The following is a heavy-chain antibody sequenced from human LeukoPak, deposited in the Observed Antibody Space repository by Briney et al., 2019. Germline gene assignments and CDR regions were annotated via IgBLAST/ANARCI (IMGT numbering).Heavy chain of an antibody. CDR2: ISYDGSYK. V-gene: IGHV3-30*18. D-gene: IGHD2-2*01. CDR1: GFAFSVYA. Sequence: SGGSLRLSCEASGFAFSVYAMSWLRQPPGKGLEWVAVISYDGSYKYYADSVKGRFTISRDNSKNTLYLQVNSLRAEDTAVYYCAKGRSFYCSSPSCYFAEFDYWGQGTLVTFSS. CDR3: AKGRSFYCSSPSCYFAEFDY. J-gene: IGHJ4*02.